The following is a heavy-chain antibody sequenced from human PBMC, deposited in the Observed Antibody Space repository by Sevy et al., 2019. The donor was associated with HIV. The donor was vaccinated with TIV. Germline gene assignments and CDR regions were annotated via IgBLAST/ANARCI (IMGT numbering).Heavy chain of an antibody. CDR2: LDPEDGET. J-gene: IGHJ6*02. CDR1: GYRLIEVS. Sequence: ASVKVSCKVSGYRLIEVSMHWVRQAPGKGLEWMGHLDPEDGETIYAQNFQGRVTMTEDTSTDTAYMEVSSLRSEDPAVYYCAADRGEDYCSGNSCQRHYYYGLDVWGQGTTVTVSS. D-gene: IGHD2-15*01. CDR3: AADRGEDYCSGNSCQRHYYYGLDV. V-gene: IGHV1-24*01.